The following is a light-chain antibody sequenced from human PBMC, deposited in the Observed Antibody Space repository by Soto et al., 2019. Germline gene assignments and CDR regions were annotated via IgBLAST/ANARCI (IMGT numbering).Light chain of an antibody. CDR1: QSVSSY. CDR2: DAS. Sequence: EIVLTQSPATLSLSPGERATLSCRASQSVSSYLAWYQQKPGQAPRLLIYDASNRATGIPARFSGSGSGTDSTLTISNLEPEDFAVYYCQQRSNWPPGSTFGQGTKLEIK. CDR3: QQRSNWPPGST. V-gene: IGKV3-11*01. J-gene: IGKJ2*01.